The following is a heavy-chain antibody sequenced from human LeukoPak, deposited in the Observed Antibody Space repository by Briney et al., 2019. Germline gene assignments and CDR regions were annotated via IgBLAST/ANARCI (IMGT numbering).Heavy chain of an antibody. V-gene: IGHV1-18*01. D-gene: IGHD3-10*01. CDR1: GYSFTSYG. CDR3: ARDLGNYFHF. CDR2: ISAHNGNT. Sequence: GASVKVSCKASGYSFTSYGISWVRQAPGQGLEWMGWISAHNGNTKYAQEVQGRVTMHTDTSTSTAYMEMRSLRSDATAVYYCARDLGNYFHFWGQGTLVTVSS. J-gene: IGHJ4*02.